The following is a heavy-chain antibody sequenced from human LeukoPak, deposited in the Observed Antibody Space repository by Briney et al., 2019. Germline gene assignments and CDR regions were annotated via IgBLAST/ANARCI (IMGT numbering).Heavy chain of an antibody. Sequence: SETLSLTCTVSGGSISSYYWSWIRQPPGKGLEWIGYIYYSGSTNYNPSLKSRVTISVDTSKNQFSLKLSSVTAADTAVYYCARFYDKVAFDIWGQGTMVTVSS. V-gene: IGHV4-59*08. CDR3: ARFYDKVAFDI. CDR2: IYYSGST. D-gene: IGHD3-22*01. J-gene: IGHJ3*02. CDR1: GGSISSYY.